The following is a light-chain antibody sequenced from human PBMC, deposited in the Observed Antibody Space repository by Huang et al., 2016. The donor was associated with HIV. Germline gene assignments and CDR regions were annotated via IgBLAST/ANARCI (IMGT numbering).Light chain of an antibody. V-gene: IGKV3-15*01. CDR1: QSIGTN. CDR2: GAS. J-gene: IGKJ4*01. Sequence: IILTQSPATLSVSPGEGATLSCRASQSIGTNLAWYQQGPGQAPRLLVSGASTRATGDPVRFSGSGSGTQCNHALSSLQSEDFATYYCQHYSNWPPLTFGGGTKVDI. CDR3: QHYSNWPPLT.